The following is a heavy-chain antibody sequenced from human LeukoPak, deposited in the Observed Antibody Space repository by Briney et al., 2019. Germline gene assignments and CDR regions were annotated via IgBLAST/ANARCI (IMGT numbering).Heavy chain of an antibody. CDR1: GFTFSSYS. CDR2: ISSSSSYI. D-gene: IGHD3-3*01. V-gene: IGHV3-21*01. CDR3: AKDRSGYYKSAFDI. J-gene: IGHJ3*02. Sequence: PGGSLRLSCAASGFTFSSYSMNWVRQAPGKGLEWVSSISSSSSYIYYADSVKGRFTISRDNAKNSLYLQMNSLRAEDTAVYYCAKDRSGYYKSAFDIWGQGTMVTVSS.